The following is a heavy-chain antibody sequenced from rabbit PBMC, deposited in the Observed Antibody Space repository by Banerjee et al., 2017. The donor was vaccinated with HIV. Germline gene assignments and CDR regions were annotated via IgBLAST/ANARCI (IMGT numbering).Heavy chain of an antibody. CDR3: ARDLAGVIGWNFGL. CDR1: GFSFSGNNW. J-gene: IGHJ6*01. V-gene: IGHV1S45*01. CDR2: IYAGSSGST. D-gene: IGHD4-1*01. Sequence: QEQLEESGGGLVQPEGSLTLTCTASGFSFSGNNWISWVRQAPGKGLEWIAFIYAGSSGSTYYASWAKGRFTISKTSSTTVTLQMTSLTAADTATYFCARDLAGVIGWNFGLWGPGTLVTVS.